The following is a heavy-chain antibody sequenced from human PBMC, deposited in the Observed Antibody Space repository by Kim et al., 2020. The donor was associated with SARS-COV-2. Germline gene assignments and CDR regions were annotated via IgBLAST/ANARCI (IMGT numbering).Heavy chain of an antibody. CDR2: IYYSGST. D-gene: IGHD5-12*01. Sequence: SDTLSLTCTVSVGSISSGGYYWSWIRQHPGKGLEWIGYIYYSGSTYYNPSLKSRVTISVDTSKNQFSLKLSSVTVADTAVYYCARGGIVATTHWFDPWGQGTLVTVAS. CDR1: VGSISSGGYY. J-gene: IGHJ5*02. CDR3: ARGGIVATTHWFDP. V-gene: IGHV4-31*03.